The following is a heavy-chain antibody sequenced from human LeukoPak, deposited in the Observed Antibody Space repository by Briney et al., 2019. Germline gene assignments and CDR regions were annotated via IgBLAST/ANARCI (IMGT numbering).Heavy chain of an antibody. CDR1: GFTFSTYA. D-gene: IGHD3-22*01. CDR3: AKWPFASMIVWYFDL. Sequence: PGGSLRLSCAASGFTFSTYAMTWVRQAPGKGLEWVSGISGSGGSTYNADSVKGRFTISRDNSKNTLYLQMNSLRAEDTAVYYCAKWPFASMIVWYFDLWGRGTLVTVSS. CDR2: ISGSGGST. V-gene: IGHV3-23*01. J-gene: IGHJ2*01.